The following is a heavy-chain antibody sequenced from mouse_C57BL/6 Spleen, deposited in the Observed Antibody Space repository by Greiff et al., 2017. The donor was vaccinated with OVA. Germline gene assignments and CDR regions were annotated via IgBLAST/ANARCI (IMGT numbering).Heavy chain of an antibody. CDR1: GYTFTSYW. CDR3: ARGGSSYGYFDV. CDR2: IHPNSGST. D-gene: IGHD1-1*01. V-gene: IGHV1-64*01. J-gene: IGHJ1*03. Sequence: VKLQQPGAELVKPGASVKLSCKASGYTFTSYWMHWVKQRPGQGLEWIGMIHPNSGSTNYNEKLKSKATLPVDKSSSTAYMQLSSLTSEDSAVYYCARGGSSYGYFDVWGTGTTVTVSS.